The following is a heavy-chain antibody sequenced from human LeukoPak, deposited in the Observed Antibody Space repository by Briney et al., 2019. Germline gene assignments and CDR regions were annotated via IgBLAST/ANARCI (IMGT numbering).Heavy chain of an antibody. CDR2: IDKSGKH. CDR3: VRPTYGGNSWASGDY. CDR1: GGSISSYY. Sequence: SETLSLTCTVSGGSISSYYWSWIRQPAGKGLEWIGSIDKSGKHYFNPPLKIRVTTSVHTSKNQFSLKLSYVTAAYTAVYYCVRPTYGGNSWASGDYWGQGTLVTVSS. D-gene: IGHD4-23*01. V-gene: IGHV4-59*05. J-gene: IGHJ4*02.